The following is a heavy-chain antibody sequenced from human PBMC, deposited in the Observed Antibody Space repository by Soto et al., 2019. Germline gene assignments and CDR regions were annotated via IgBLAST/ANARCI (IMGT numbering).Heavy chain of an antibody. CDR1: GLLLSNAW. CDR2: IKSEPHGGTT. Sequence: EVQLVQSGGGLIKRGESLRLPCLGHGLLLSNAWMNWVRQAPGRGLEWVGRIKSEPHGGTTDHSAPVRGRFTISRDASENTLYLQMNSLKTEDTAVYYCTTGITADQYWGQGALVTVSS. J-gene: IGHJ4*02. D-gene: IGHD6-13*01. V-gene: IGHV3-15*07. CDR3: TTGITADQY.